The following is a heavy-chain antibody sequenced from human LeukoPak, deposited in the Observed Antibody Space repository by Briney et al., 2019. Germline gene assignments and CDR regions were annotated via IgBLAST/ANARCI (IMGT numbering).Heavy chain of an antibody. J-gene: IGHJ4*02. V-gene: IGHV1-2*02. CDR3: ARDPRDILTGYSGLCYFDY. CDR1: GYTFTGHY. CDR2: INPNSGDT. D-gene: IGHD3-9*01. Sequence: ASVKVSCKASGYTFTGHYMHWMRQAPGQRLEWMGWINPNSGDTIYAQKFQGRVTMTRDTSISTVYTELSRLTSDDTAVYYCARDPRDILTGYSGLCYFDYWGQGTLVTVSS.